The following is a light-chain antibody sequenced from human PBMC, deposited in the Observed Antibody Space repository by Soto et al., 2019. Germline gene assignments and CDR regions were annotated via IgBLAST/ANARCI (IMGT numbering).Light chain of an antibody. CDR3: QQRSNWRLR. V-gene: IGKV3-11*01. Sequence: EIVLTQSPATLSLSPGESATLSCRASQSVSSYLAWYQQKPGQAPRLLIYDASNRATGIPSRFSGSGSGTSCTRTISSLEPEDFTVYYCQQRSNWRLRFGGGNKVEIK. CDR1: QSVSSY. CDR2: DAS. J-gene: IGKJ4*02.